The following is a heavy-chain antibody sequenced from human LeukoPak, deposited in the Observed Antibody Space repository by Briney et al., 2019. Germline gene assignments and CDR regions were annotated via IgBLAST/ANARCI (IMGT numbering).Heavy chain of an antibody. CDR2: IRYDGSKK. CDR1: GFTFSSYG. Sequence: HPGGSLRLSCAASGFTFSSYGMHWVRQAPGKGLEWVAFIRYDGSKKYYADSVKGRFTISRDNSKNTLYLQMHSLRAEDTAVYYCAKDVAEGYWGQGTLVTVSS. V-gene: IGHV3-30*02. J-gene: IGHJ4*02. CDR3: AKDVAEGY.